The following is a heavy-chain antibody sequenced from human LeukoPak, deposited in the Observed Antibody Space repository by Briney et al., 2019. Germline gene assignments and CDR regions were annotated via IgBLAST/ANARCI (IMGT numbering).Heavy chain of an antibody. CDR3: ARARWTSSGTTYYLDY. D-gene: IGHD3-10*01. V-gene: IGHV1-3*01. CDR2: IDANNGRI. CDR1: GYIFTGYA. Sequence: ASVKVSCKASGYIFTGYAIQWVRQAPGQGLEWMGWIDANNGRIKYSEKFQGRVTMTRDTSASTAYMELSGLKSEDTAVYYCARARWTSSGTTYYLDYWGQGTLVTVSS. J-gene: IGHJ4*01.